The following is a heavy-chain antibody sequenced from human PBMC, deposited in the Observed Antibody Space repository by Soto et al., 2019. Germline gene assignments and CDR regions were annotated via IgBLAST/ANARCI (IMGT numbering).Heavy chain of an antibody. CDR3: AYSRATTAENIAH. V-gene: IGHV2-5*02. J-gene: IGHJ4*02. CDR2: IYWDDDQ. D-gene: IGHD1-26*01. Sequence: QITLWESGPTLVKPTETITLTCGLSGMSLSTYGVGVAWVRQRPGKALEWLALIYWDDDQRYSPSLRTRLTIAKDTSKHQVFLTMTNMDPVDTGTYFCAYSRATTAENIAHWGRGTLVIVSS. CDR1: GMSLSTYGVG.